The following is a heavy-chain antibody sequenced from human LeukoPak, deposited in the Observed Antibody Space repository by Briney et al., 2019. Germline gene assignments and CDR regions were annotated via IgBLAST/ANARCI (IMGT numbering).Heavy chain of an antibody. CDR2: IYYSGST. CDR1: GGSISSGSYY. J-gene: IGHJ6*03. CDR3: ARVRGTGYMDV. Sequence: KPSETLSLTCTVSGGSISSGSYYWSWIRQPAGKGLEWIGYIYYSGSTNYNPSLESRVTISVDTSKNQFSLRLSSVTAADTAVYYCARVRGTGYMDVWGQGTTVTVSS. D-gene: IGHD3-16*01. V-gene: IGHV4-61*10.